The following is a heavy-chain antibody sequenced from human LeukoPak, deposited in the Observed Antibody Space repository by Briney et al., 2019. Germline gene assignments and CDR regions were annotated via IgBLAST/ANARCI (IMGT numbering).Heavy chain of an antibody. J-gene: IGHJ4*02. CDR2: IYYSGST. Sequence: SETLSLTCAVSGGSISSGGYSWSWIRQPPGKGLEWIGSIYYSGSTYYNPSLKSRVTISVDTSKNQFSLKLSSVTAADTAVYYCARTVIAVAGKRVFDHWGQGTLVTVSS. V-gene: IGHV4-39*01. CDR1: GGSISSGGYS. CDR3: ARTVIAVAGKRVFDH. D-gene: IGHD6-19*01.